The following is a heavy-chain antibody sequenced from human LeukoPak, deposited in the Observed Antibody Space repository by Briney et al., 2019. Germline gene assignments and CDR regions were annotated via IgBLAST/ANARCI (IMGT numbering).Heavy chain of an antibody. J-gene: IGHJ5*02. CDR3: AREGYYYDSSGHNWFDP. V-gene: IGHV4-39*07. Sequence: SETLSLTCTVSGGSISSSSYYWGWIRQPPGKGLEWIGSIYYSGSTYYNPSLKSRVTISVDTSKNQFSLKLSSVTAADTAVYYCAREGYYYDSSGHNWFDPWGQGTLVTVSS. CDR2: IYYSGST. CDR1: GGSISSSSYY. D-gene: IGHD3-22*01.